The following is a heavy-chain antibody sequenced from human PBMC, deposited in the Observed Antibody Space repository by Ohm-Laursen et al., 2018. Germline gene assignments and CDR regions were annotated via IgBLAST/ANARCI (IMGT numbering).Heavy chain of an antibody. J-gene: IGHJ6*02. V-gene: IGHV3-48*04. CDR3: ARRIPLYGMDV. CDR1: GFTFSDSN. D-gene: IGHD2-2*02. CDR2: IHYSRTSLI. Sequence: SLRLSCSASGFTFSDSNMNWVRQASGQGLAWVANIHYSRTSLIYYADSVIGRFTISRDNAKNSLFLQMNSLRADDTAIYYCARRIPLYGMDVWGQGTTVTVSS.